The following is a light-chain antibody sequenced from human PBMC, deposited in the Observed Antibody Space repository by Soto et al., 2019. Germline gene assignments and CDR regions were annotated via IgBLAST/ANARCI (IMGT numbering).Light chain of an antibody. V-gene: IGKV3-15*01. Sequence: EIVMTQSPATLSVSPGERATLSCRASQSVSSNLAWYHQKPGQAPRLLIFGASTRATGIPARFSGSGSGTEFTLTISSLQSEDFAVYSCQQYNNWPLTFGGGTKVQIK. J-gene: IGKJ4*01. CDR3: QQYNNWPLT. CDR1: QSVSSN. CDR2: GAS.